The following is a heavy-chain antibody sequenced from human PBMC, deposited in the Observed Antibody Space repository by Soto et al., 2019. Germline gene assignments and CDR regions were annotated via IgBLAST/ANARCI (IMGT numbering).Heavy chain of an antibody. CDR2: ISSTGASI. CDR1: GFTFSNFA. Sequence: EVQLSESGGGLVQPGGSLRLSCAASGFTFSNFAVPWVRQAPGKGPEFVSGISSTGASIFYADSVKGRVTISRDNSKNTVNLQMGSLKPEDTAVYYCSRARIGAAGTKYYFDYWGRGTLVTVSS. J-gene: IGHJ4*02. CDR3: SRARIGAAGTKYYFDY. V-gene: IGHV3-64*07. D-gene: IGHD6-13*01.